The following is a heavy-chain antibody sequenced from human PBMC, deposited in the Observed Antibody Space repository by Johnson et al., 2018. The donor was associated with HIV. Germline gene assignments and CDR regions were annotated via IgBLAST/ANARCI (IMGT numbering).Heavy chain of an antibody. D-gene: IGHD3-22*01. CDR1: GFLVSSNY. CDR2: IYSGGNT. CDR3: ASGRPDGSGSYYVDAFHF. J-gene: IGHJ3*01. V-gene: IGHV3-53*01. Sequence: VQLVESGGGLIQPGGSLRLSCAASGFLVSSNYMSWVRQAPGKGLEWVSVIYSGGNTYYADSVKGRFTLSRDTSKNTVFLQMNSLRAEDTAVYYCASGRPDGSGSYYVDAFHFWGQGTMLTVSS.